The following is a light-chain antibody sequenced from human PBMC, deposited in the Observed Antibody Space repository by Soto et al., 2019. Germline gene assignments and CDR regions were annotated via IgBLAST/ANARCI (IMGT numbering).Light chain of an antibody. J-gene: IGLJ3*02. V-gene: IGLV1-51*01. CDR2: DNN. CDR1: TSNIGNNY. CDR3: ATWDSSLSGGV. Sequence: QSVLTQPPSVSSASGLKVTISCSGSTSNIGNNYVSWYQQLPGTAPKLLSYDNNRRPSGIPDRFSASKSGTSATLGITGLQTGDEADYYCATWDSSLSGGVFGGGTKLTVL.